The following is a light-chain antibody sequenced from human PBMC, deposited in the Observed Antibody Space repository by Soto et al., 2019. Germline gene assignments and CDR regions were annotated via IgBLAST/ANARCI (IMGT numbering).Light chain of an antibody. V-gene: IGLV2-14*03. CDR3: GSYSSSSTLYV. CDR1: SSDVGGSNY. J-gene: IGLJ1*01. CDR2: DVS. Sequence: QSALTQPASVSGSPGPSVTISCTGTSSDVGGSNYFSWYQQHPGKAPKIMIYDVSNRPSGVSNRFSGSKSGNTASRTISGLQAEDEADYYCGSYSSSSTLYVFGTGTKVTVL.